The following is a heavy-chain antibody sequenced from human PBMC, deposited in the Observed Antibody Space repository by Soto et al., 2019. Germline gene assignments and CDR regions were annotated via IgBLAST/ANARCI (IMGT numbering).Heavy chain of an antibody. CDR1: GFTFSNYW. V-gene: IGHV3-74*01. J-gene: IGHJ4*02. CDR3: ARGGCSRGTCYSGG. CDR2: INSDGSST. Sequence: EVQLVESGGDLVQPGGSLRLSCAASGFTFSNYWMHWVRQAPGKGLVWVSRINSDGSSTIYADSVKGRFTISRDNAKNTLYLQMNSLRAEDTAVYYCARGGCSRGTCYSGGWGQGTLVTVSS. D-gene: IGHD2-15*01.